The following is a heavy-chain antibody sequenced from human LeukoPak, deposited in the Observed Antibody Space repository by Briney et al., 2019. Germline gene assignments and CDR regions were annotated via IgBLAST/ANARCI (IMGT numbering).Heavy chain of an antibody. J-gene: IGHJ6*02. CDR2: VSYSGAA. V-gene: IGHV4-59*08. Sequence: SETLSLTCTVSRGSVKTYSWSWVRQPPGKGLEWIGYVSYSGAANYNPSLKSRVTISVDTSENQFSLKLSSVTAADTAVYYCARHPVGPGGLDVWGQGTTVTVSS. CDR3: ARHPVGPGGLDV. CDR1: RGSVKTYS.